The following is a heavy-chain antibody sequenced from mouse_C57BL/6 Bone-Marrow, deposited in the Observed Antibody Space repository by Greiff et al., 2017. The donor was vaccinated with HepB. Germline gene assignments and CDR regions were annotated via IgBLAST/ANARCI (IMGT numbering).Heavy chain of an antibody. D-gene: IGHD1-1*01. V-gene: IGHV1-80*01. J-gene: IGHJ3*01. CDR2: IYPGDGDT. CDR1: GYAFSSYW. CDR3: ARGRRTGFAY. Sequence: QVHVKQSGAELVKPGASVKISCKASGYAFSSYWMNWVKQRPGKGLEWIGQIYPGDGDTNYNGKFKGKATLTADKSSSTAYMQLSSLTSEDSAVYFCARGRRTGFAYWGQGTLVTVSA.